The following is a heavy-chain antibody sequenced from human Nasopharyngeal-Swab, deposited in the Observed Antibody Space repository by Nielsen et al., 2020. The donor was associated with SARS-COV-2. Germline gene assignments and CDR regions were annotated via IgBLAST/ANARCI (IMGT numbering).Heavy chain of an antibody. CDR2: INHSGST. CDR1: GGSFNGYY. CDR3: ARQIGYCSGGSCYDYMDV. D-gene: IGHD2-15*01. Sequence: SQTLSLTCAVYGGSFNGYYWSWIRQPPGKGLEWTGEINHSGSTNYNPSLKSRVTISVDTSKNQFSLKLSSVTAADTAVYYCARQIGYCSGGSCYDYMDVWGKGTTVTVSS. V-gene: IGHV4-34*01. J-gene: IGHJ6*03.